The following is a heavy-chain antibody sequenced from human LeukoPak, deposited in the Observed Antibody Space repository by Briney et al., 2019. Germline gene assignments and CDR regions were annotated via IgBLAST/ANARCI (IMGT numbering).Heavy chain of an antibody. V-gene: IGHV4-39*01. CDR1: GGSISSSSYY. CDR2: IYYSGST. J-gene: IGHJ6*02. CDR3: ARTMIPYYGMDV. D-gene: IGHD3-22*01. Sequence: PSETLSLTCTVAGGSISSSSYYWGWIRQPPGKGLEWIGSIYYSGSTYYNPSLKSRVTISVDTSKNQFSLKLSSVTAAGTAVYYCARTMIPYYGMDVWGQGTTVTVSS.